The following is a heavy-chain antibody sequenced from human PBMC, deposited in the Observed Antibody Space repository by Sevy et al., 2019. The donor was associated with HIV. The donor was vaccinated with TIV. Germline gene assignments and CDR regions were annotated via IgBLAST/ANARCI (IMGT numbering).Heavy chain of an antibody. J-gene: IGHJ4*02. D-gene: IGHD1-7*01. CDR2: IKQEAGQK. CDR3: ARDDGNYYFHY. Sequence: GGSLRLSCAASGFTFSKYWMGWVRQAPGKGLEWVANIKQEAGQKYHVDSVKGRFTFSRVNAKNSLYLQMNSLRAEDTAVNFCARDDGNYYFHYWGQGTLVTVSS. CDR1: GFTFSKYW. V-gene: IGHV3-7*01.